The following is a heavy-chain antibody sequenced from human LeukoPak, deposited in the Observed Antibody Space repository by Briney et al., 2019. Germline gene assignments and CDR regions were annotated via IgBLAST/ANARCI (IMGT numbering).Heavy chain of an antibody. Sequence: SETLSLTCAVYGGSFSGYYWSWIRRPPGKGLEWIGEINHSGSTNYNPSLKSRVTISVDTSKNQFSLKLSSVTAADTAVYYCASQSSGWYVFDYWGQGTLVTVSS. CDR2: INHSGST. CDR3: ASQSSGWYVFDY. V-gene: IGHV4-34*01. J-gene: IGHJ4*02. CDR1: GGSFSGYY. D-gene: IGHD6-19*01.